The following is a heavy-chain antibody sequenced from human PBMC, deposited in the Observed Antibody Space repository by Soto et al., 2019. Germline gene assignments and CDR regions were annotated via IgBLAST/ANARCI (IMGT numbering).Heavy chain of an antibody. Sequence: EVQLVESGGGLVKPGGSLRLSCAASGLTFSSYSRNWFRQAPGKGREWVSSISSSSSYIYYADSVKGRFTISRDNAKNSLYLQMNSLRAEDTAVYYCARDAHYYDSSGYLFDYWGQGTLVTVSS. D-gene: IGHD3-22*01. CDR3: ARDAHYYDSSGYLFDY. V-gene: IGHV3-21*01. J-gene: IGHJ4*02. CDR1: GLTFSSYS. CDR2: ISSSSSYI.